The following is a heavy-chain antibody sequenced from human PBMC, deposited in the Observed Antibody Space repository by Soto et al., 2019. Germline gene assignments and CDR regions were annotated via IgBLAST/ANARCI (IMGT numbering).Heavy chain of an antibody. CDR3: ARAAVAYDYGDYYFDY. J-gene: IGHJ4*02. Sequence: EVQLVESGGGLVKPGGSLRLSCAASGFTFSSYSMNWVRQAPGKGLEWVSSISSSSSYIYYADSVKGRFTISRDNAKNSLYLQMNSLRAEDTAVYYCARAAVAYDYGDYYFDYWGQGTLVTVSS. V-gene: IGHV3-21*01. CDR2: ISSSSSYI. D-gene: IGHD4-17*01. CDR1: GFTFSSYS.